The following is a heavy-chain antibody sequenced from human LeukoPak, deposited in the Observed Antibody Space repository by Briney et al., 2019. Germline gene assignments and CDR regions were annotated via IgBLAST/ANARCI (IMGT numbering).Heavy chain of an antibody. J-gene: IGHJ5*02. D-gene: IGHD2-2*01. CDR1: GFIFSSYG. CDR2: IRYDGSNK. CDR3: AKARSTSWPPLFDP. Sequence: PGGSLRLSCAASGFIFSSYGMHWVRQAPGKGLEWVAFIRYDGSNKYYADSVKGRFTISRDNSKNTLYLQMNSLRAEDTAVYYCAKARSTSWPPLFDPWGQGTLVTVSS. V-gene: IGHV3-30*02.